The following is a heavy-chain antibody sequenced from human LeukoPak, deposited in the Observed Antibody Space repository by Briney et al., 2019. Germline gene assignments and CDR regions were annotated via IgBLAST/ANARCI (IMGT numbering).Heavy chain of an antibody. CDR1: GYSFTSYW. CDR2: IYPGDSDT. Sequence: GESLQISCKGSGYSFTSYWIGWVRQMPGKGLEWMGIIYPGDSDTRYSPSFQGQVTISADKSISTAYLQWSSLKASDTAMYYCARLPYYYDSSGYYYGGYFDYWGQGTLVTASS. V-gene: IGHV5-51*01. J-gene: IGHJ4*02. CDR3: ARLPYYYDSSGYYYGGYFDY. D-gene: IGHD3-22*01.